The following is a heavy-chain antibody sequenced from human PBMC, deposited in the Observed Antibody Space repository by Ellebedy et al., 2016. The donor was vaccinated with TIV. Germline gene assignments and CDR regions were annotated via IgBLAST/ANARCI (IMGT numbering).Heavy chain of an antibody. J-gene: IGHJ3*02. CDR2: IYYTGST. D-gene: IGHD3-22*01. CDR3: ARAPYDSSGYYVAAAFDI. CDR1: GGSISRGGYY. Sequence: SETLSLTCTVSGGSISRGGYYWSWVRQHPGKGLEWIGYIYYTGSTYYNPSLKSRVTISVDRSKNQFSLKLSSVTAADTAVYYCARAPYDSSGYYVAAAFDIWGQGTKVTVSS. V-gene: IGHV4-31*03.